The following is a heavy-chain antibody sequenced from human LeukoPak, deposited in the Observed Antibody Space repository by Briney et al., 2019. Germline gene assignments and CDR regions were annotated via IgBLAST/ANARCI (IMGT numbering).Heavy chain of an antibody. Sequence: GGSLRLSCVVSGFDFFDYVMIWVRQAPGKGLEWVSSIDRSGSNTYYADFVKGQFTISRDNSKNTSFLQMNNLRAEDTAVYHCASKTGKTGTYDWGQGTLVTVSS. CDR1: GFDFFDYV. J-gene: IGHJ4*02. CDR2: IDRSGSNT. V-gene: IGHV3-23*05. CDR3: ASKTGKTGTYD. D-gene: IGHD1-1*01.